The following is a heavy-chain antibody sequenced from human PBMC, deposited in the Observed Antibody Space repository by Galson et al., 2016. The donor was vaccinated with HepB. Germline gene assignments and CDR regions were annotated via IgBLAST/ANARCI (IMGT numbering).Heavy chain of an antibody. J-gene: IGHJ4*02. V-gene: IGHV3-21*01. CDR2: ISGTRNYI. CDR3: ATLAATPHVDY. CDR1: GFTFSTYT. D-gene: IGHD2-15*01. Sequence: SLRLSCAASGFTFSTYTMNWVRQAPGKGLEWVSSISGTRNYIKYADSVKGRFTISRDNAMNSLYLQMNSLRAEDTAVYYCATLAATPHVDYWGQGTLVTVSS.